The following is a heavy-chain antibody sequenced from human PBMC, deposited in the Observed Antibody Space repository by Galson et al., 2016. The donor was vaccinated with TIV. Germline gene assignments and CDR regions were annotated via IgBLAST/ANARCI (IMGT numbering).Heavy chain of an antibody. CDR2: ITSTVDNR. D-gene: IGHD6-19*01. CDR1: GFTFRSYS. CDR3: ARAGSGWYELDY. J-gene: IGHJ4*02. V-gene: IGHV3-21*01. Sequence: SLRLSCAASGFTFRSYSMNWVRQAPGKELEWVSAITSTVDNRYYADSLKGRFTISRDNAKNSLFLQMNSLGAEDTAVYYCARAGSGWYELDYWGQGTLVTVSS.